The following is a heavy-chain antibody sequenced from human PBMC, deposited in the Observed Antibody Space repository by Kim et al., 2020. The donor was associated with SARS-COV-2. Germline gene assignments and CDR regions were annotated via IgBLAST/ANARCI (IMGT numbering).Heavy chain of an antibody. CDR2: IYYSGST. D-gene: IGHD3-22*01. V-gene: IGHV4-31*03. J-gene: IGHJ4*02. CDR1: GGSISSGGYY. CDR3: ARRGGHYDSSGYPFDY. Sequence: SETLSLTCTVSGGSISSGGYYWSWIRQQPGKGLEWIGYIYYSGSTYYNLSLKSRVTISVDTSKNQCSLKLSSVTAADTAVYYCARRGGHYDSSGYPFDYCGQGTLVTVSS.